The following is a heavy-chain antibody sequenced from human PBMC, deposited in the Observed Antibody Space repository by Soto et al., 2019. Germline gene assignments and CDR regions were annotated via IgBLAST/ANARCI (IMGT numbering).Heavy chain of an antibody. V-gene: IGHV4-59*08. CDR3: ARGRAVAV. CDR1: GGSISSYY. CDR2: ICYGGST. D-gene: IGHD6-25*01. J-gene: IGHJ4*02. Sequence: QVQLQESGPGLVKPSETLSLTCTVAGGSISSYYWSWIRQPPGKGLEWIGYICYGGSTNYNPSLKSPVTISVDTSKNQFSLKLSSVTAADTAVYYCARGRAVAVWGQGTLVTVSS.